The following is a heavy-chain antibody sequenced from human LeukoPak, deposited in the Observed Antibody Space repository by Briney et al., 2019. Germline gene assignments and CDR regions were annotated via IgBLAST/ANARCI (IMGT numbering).Heavy chain of an antibody. CDR1: GLTFSSFT. CDR3: TTDYYDSSRYPLPDAFDI. J-gene: IGHJ3*02. D-gene: IGHD3-22*01. V-gene: IGHV3-15*01. CDR2: IKSKTDGGTT. Sequence: GGSLRRSCAASGLTFSSFTMSWVRQAPGKGLEWVGRIKSKTDGGTTDYAAPVKGRFTISRDDSKNTLYLQMNSLKTEDTAVYYCTTDYYDSSRYPLPDAFDIWGQGTMVTVSS.